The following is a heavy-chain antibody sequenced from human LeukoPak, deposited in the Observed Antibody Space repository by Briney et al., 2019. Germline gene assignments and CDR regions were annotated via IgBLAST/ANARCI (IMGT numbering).Heavy chain of an antibody. CDR1: GYTFTSYA. CDR2: INTNTGNP. D-gene: IGHD3-16*02. V-gene: IGHV7-4-1*02. J-gene: IGHJ4*02. CDR3: ARVETYYDYVWGSYRPVNLDY. Sequence: ASVKVSCKASGYTFTSYAMNWVRQAPGQGLEWMGWINTNTGNPTYAQGFTGRFVFSLGTSVSTAYLQISSLKAEDTAVYYCARVETYYDYVWGSYRPVNLDYWGQGTLVTVSS.